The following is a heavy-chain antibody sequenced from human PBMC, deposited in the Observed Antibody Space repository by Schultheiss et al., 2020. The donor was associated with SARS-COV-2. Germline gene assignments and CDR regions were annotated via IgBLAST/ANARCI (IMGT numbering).Heavy chain of an antibody. CDR2: IKSKTDGGTT. CDR1: GFTFSNAW. CDR3: ARMTGATGGSTNTNGYYYGMDV. J-gene: IGHJ6*02. V-gene: IGHV3-15*01. D-gene: IGHD1-26*01. Sequence: GGSLRLSCAASGFTFSNAWMSWVRQAPGKGLEWVGRIKSKTDGGTTDYAAPVKGRFTISRDDSKNTLYLQMNSLKTEDTAVYYCARMTGATGGSTNTNGYYYGMDVWGQGTTVTVSS.